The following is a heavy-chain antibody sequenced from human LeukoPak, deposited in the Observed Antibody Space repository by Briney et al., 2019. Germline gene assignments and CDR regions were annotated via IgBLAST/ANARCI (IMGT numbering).Heavy chain of an antibody. CDR1: GFIFNNYD. D-gene: IGHD6-19*01. V-gene: IGHV3-30*03. CDR3: ARRIGSGWNFDY. CDR2: IRYDGNYE. Sequence: TGGSLRLSCAASGFIFNNYDMHWVRQAPGKGLECVAVIRYDGNYENYADSVKGRFTISRDISKNTLYLQMNSLKPEDTAVYYCARRIGSGWNFDYWGQGTLVTVSS. J-gene: IGHJ4*02.